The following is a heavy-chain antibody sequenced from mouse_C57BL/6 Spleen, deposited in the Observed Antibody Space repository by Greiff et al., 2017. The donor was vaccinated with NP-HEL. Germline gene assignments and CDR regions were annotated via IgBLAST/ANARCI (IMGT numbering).Heavy chain of an antibody. D-gene: IGHD1-1*01. J-gene: IGHJ1*03. CDR1: GYSITSGYY. CDR3: ARTDYYGSSPWYFDV. V-gene: IGHV3-6*01. Sequence: EVKLMESGPGLVKPSQSLSLTCSVTGYSITSGYYWNWIRQFPGNKLEWMGYISYDGSNNYNPSLKNRISITRDTSKNQFFLKLNSVTTEDTATYYCARTDYYGSSPWYFDVWGTGTTVTVSS. CDR2: ISYDGSN.